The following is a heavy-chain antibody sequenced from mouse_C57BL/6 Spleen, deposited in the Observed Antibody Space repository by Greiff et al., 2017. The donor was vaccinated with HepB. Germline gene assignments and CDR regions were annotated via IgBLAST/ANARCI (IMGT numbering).Heavy chain of an antibody. CDR1: GYTFTDYY. Sequence: VQLKQSGPVLVKPGASVKMSCKASGYTFTDYYMNWVKQSHGKSLEWIGVINPYNGGTSYNQKFKGKATLTVDKSSSTAYMELNSLTSEDSAVYYCARESNLNMDYWGQGTSVTVSS. V-gene: IGHV1-19*01. D-gene: IGHD2-5*01. J-gene: IGHJ4*01. CDR2: INPYNGGT. CDR3: ARESNLNMDY.